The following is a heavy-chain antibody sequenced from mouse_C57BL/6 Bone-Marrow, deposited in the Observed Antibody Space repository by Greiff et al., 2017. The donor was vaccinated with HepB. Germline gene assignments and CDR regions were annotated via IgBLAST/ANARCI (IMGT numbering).Heavy chain of an antibody. D-gene: IGHD4-1*02. Sequence: DVKLQESGPVLVKPGASVKMSCKASGYTFTDYYMNWVKQSHGKSLEWIGVINPYNGGTSYNQKFKGKATLTVDKSSSTAYMELNSLTSEDSAVYYCASPNWDWFAYWGQGTLVTVSA. CDR2: INPYNGGT. CDR1: GYTFTDYY. J-gene: IGHJ3*01. CDR3: ASPNWDWFAY. V-gene: IGHV1-19*01.